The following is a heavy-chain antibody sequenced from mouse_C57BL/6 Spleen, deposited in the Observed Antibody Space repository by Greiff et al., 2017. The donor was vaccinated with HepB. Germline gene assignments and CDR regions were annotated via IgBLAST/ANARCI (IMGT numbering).Heavy chain of an antibody. D-gene: IGHD3-3*01. CDR3: AKGHRLFDY. Sequence: QVQLKQPGAELVKPGASVKLSCKASGYTFTSYWMQWVKQRPGQGLEWIGEIDPSDSYTNYNQKFKGKATLTVDTSSSTAYMQLSSLTSEDSAVYYCAKGHRLFDYWGQGTTLTVSS. V-gene: IGHV1-50*01. CDR1: GYTFTSYW. CDR2: IDPSDSYT. J-gene: IGHJ2*01.